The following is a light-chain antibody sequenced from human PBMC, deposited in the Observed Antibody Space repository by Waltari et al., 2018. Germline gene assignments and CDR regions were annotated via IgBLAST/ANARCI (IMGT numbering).Light chain of an antibody. Sequence: SYELTQPPSVSVSPGQTARITCSGDALSKQVGYWYQQKSGRAPVCMIYTDSGRPSGIPERFSGSSSGTTVTLTISAVQPEDEADYYCQSAHSNGSDVVFGGGTKLTVL. CDR3: QSAHSNGSDVV. V-gene: IGLV3-25*03. CDR2: TDS. J-gene: IGLJ2*01. CDR1: ALSKQV.